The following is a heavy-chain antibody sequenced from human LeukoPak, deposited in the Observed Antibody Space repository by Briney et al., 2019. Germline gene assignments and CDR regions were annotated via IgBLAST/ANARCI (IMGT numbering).Heavy chain of an antibody. CDR1: GFTFSSYA. V-gene: IGHV3-23*01. D-gene: IGHD7-27*01. J-gene: IGHJ4*02. Sequence: GGSLRLSCAASGFTFSSYAMYWVRHPPGKRLEWVSIIGSSGGGIHYADSVKGRFTISRGNSKNALYLQMNSLRVEDTAVYYCAIDPNWGTHSWGQGVLVTVSS. CDR3: AIDPNWGTHS. CDR2: IGSSGGGI.